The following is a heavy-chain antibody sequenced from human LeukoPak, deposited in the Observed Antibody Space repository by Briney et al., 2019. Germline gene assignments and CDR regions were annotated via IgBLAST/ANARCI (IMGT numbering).Heavy chain of an antibody. J-gene: IGHJ4*02. CDR3: ASKPNYFDSSGYPGFDY. CDR2: ISSSGSTI. D-gene: IGHD3-22*01. Sequence: GGSLRLSCAASGFTFSDYYMSWIRQAPGKGLEWVSYISSSGSTIYYADSVKGRFTISRDWSKNTVYLQMNSLRAEDTAVYYCASKPNYFDSSGYPGFDYWGQGTLVTVSP. CDR1: GFTFSDYY. V-gene: IGHV3-11*04.